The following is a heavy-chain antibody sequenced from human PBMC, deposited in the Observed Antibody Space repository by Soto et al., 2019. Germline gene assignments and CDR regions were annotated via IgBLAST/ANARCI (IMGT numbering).Heavy chain of an antibody. J-gene: IGHJ6*03. CDR3: ARDYYGSGSQYYYYYYMDV. Sequence: ASVKVSCKASGYTFTSYGISWVRQAPGQGLEWMGWISAYNGNTNYAQKLRGRVTMTTDTSTSTAYMELRSLRSDDTAVYYCARDYYGSGSQYYYYYYMDVWGKGTTVTVSS. D-gene: IGHD3-10*01. V-gene: IGHV1-18*01. CDR1: GYTFTSYG. CDR2: ISAYNGNT.